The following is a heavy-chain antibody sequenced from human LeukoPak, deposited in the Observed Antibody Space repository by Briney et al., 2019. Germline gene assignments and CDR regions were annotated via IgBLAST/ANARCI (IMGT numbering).Heavy chain of an antibody. CDR1: GFTLSSSW. V-gene: IGHV3-7*01. D-gene: IGHD1-26*01. Sequence: GGSLRLSCAASGFTLSSSWMNWVRQAPGKGLEWVANINRDGSEKYYVDSVKGRFTISRDNAKGSVYLQLNSLRAEDTAVYYCWEDGRTLSVWGQGTAVSVSS. CDR3: WEDGRTLSV. J-gene: IGHJ6*02. CDR2: INRDGSEK.